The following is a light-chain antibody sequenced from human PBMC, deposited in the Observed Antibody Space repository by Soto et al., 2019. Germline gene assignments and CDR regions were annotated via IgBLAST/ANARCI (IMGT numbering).Light chain of an antibody. CDR3: SSYTTSNTRQIV. Sequence: QSALTQPASLSGSPGQSITISCTGTSSDVGGYNYVSWYQHHPGKAPKLMTFDVSNRPSGVSNRFSGSKSGNTASLTISGLQPEDEADYYCSSYTTSNTRQIVFGTGTKVTV. V-gene: IGLV2-14*03. J-gene: IGLJ1*01. CDR1: SSDVGGYNY. CDR2: DVS.